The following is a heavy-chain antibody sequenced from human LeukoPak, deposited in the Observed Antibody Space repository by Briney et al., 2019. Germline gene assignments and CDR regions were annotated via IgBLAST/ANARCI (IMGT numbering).Heavy chain of an antibody. CDR2: ISSSGSTI. CDR1: GFTFSDYY. D-gene: IGHD3-10*01. Sequence: GGSLRLSCAASGFTFSDYYMSWIRQAPGKGLEWVSYISSSGSTIYYADSVKGRFTISRDNAKNSLYLQMNSLRAEDTAVYYCARATVRGVKGKVYYYYMGVWAKGPRSPSP. J-gene: IGHJ6*03. V-gene: IGHV3-11*01. CDR3: ARATVRGVKGKVYYYYMGV.